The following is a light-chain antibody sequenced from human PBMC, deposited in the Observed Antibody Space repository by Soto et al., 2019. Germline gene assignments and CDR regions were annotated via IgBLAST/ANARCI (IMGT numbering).Light chain of an antibody. Sequence: QSALTQPASVSGSPGQSITISCTGTSRDVGGYRYVSWYQQHPGKAPKLMIYEVSNRPSGVSNRFSGSKSGNTASLTISGLQAEDEADYYCSSYASGSTYVFGTGTKLTV. J-gene: IGLJ1*01. CDR2: EVS. CDR3: SSYASGSTYV. V-gene: IGLV2-14*01. CDR1: SRDVGGYRY.